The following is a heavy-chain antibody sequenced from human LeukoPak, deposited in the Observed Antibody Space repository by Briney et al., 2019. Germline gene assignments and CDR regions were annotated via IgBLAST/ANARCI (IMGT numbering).Heavy chain of an antibody. D-gene: IGHD6-19*01. Sequence: GGSLRLSCAASGFTFSVYYMSWIRQAPGKGLEWVSYISSSSSYTNYADSVKGRFTISRDNAKNSLYLQMNSLRAEDTAVYYCASIAVAGSVGYYYYGMDVWGKGTTVTVSS. CDR1: GFTFSVYY. V-gene: IGHV3-11*06. CDR2: ISSSSSYT. J-gene: IGHJ6*04. CDR3: ASIAVAGSVGYYYYGMDV.